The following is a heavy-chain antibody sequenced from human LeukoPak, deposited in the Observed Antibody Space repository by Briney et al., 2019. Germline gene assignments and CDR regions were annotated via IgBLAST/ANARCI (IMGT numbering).Heavy chain of an antibody. J-gene: IGHJ2*01. V-gene: IGHV5-51*01. CDR2: IYPGDSDI. Sequence: GESLKISCKGSGYSFTSYWIGWVRQMPGKGLEWMGIIYPGDSDIRYSPSFQGQVTISADKSISTAYLQWSSLKASDTAMYYCARRRYRGYSYGYWYFDLWGRGTLVTVSS. CDR1: GYSFTSYW. D-gene: IGHD5-18*01. CDR3: ARRRYRGYSYGYWYFDL.